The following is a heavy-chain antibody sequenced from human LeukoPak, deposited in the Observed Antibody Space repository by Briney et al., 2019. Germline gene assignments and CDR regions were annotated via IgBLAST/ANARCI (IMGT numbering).Heavy chain of an antibody. CDR2: ISSSGSTI. V-gene: IGHV3-11*04. Sequence: GGSLRLSCEASGFTFSDPYMSWVRQAPGKGLEWVSYISSSGSTIYYADSVKGRFTISRDNAKNSLYLQMNSLRAEDTAVYYCAELGITMIGGVWGKGTTVTISS. CDR1: GFTFSDPY. D-gene: IGHD3-10*02. J-gene: IGHJ6*04. CDR3: AELGITMIGGV.